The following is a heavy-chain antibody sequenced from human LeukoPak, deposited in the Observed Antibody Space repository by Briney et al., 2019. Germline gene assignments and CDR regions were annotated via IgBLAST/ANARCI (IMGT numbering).Heavy chain of an antibody. Sequence: GASVKVTCKASGYTFTSYGISWMRQAHGQGLEWMGWTSTYNGNTNYAQKLQGRVTMTTDTSTSTAYMELRSLRSDDTAVYYCATTSTAMVPYFDYWGKGTLVTVSS. CDR2: TSTYNGNT. V-gene: IGHV1-18*01. CDR1: GYTFTSYG. D-gene: IGHD5-18*01. J-gene: IGHJ4*02. CDR3: ATTSTAMVPYFDY.